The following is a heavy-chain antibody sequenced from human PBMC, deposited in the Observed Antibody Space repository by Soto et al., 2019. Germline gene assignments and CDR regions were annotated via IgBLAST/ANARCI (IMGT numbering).Heavy chain of an antibody. V-gene: IGHV3-72*01. Sequence: GGSLRLSCAGSGFTLSDHYIDWVRQAPGKGLEWVGRSRDKAQGYSTAYAASVKGRFTTSRDESKNSLYLQMNSLRAEDTAVYYCAREMWELLHHAFDYWGQGTLVTVSS. J-gene: IGHJ4*02. CDR2: SRDKAQGYST. CDR1: GFTLSDHY. D-gene: IGHD1-26*01. CDR3: AREMWELLHHAFDY.